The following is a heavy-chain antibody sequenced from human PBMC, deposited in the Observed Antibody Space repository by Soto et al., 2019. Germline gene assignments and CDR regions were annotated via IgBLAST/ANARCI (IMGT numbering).Heavy chain of an antibody. V-gene: IGHV5-51*01. CDR1: GYSFTSYW. Sequence: PGESLTISCKGSGYSFTSYWISWVRQMPGKGLEWMGIIYPGDSDTRYSPSFQGQVTISADKSISTAYLQWSSLKASDTAMYYCARLPDYYDSSGYYYGNFDYWGQGTLVTVSS. CDR3: ARLPDYYDSSGYYYGNFDY. D-gene: IGHD3-22*01. CDR2: IYPGDSDT. J-gene: IGHJ4*02.